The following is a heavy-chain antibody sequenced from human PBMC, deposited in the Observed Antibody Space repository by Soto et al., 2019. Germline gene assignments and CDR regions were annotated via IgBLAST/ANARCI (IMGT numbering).Heavy chain of an antibody. CDR1: GASVYTGYYY. CDR3: VGTGTTDDF. Sequence: VQLQGSGPGLLKPSQTLSLTCTVSGASVYTGYYYWSYIRHPPGKGLEWLGYIFYSGDTYDNSSLKIRATLSLNPSRNQFSPTLTSVTDADTALYYCVGTGTTDDFWGQGTLVTVSS. V-gene: IGHV4-30-4*01. D-gene: IGHD1-7*01. CDR2: IFYSGDT. J-gene: IGHJ1*01.